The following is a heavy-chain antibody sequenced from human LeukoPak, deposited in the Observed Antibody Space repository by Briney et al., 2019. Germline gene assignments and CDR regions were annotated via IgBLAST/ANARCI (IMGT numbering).Heavy chain of an antibody. J-gene: IGHJ6*02. V-gene: IGHV3-49*03. Sequence: GGSLRLSCTASGFTFGDYLMSWFRQAPGKGLEWIGFISGGTTEYAASVKGRFTISRDDSTSIAYLQMNSLTTEDTAVYYCARDPDGYCNSTSCYWAPGDYGMDVWGQGTTVTVSS. CDR2: ISGGTT. CDR1: GFTFGDYL. CDR3: ARDPDGYCNSTSCYWAPGDYGMDV. D-gene: IGHD2-2*03.